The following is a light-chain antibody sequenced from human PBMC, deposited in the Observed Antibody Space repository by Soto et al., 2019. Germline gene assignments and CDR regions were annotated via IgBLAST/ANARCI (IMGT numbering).Light chain of an antibody. Sequence: DIQMTQSPSTLSGSVGGRVTITCRASQTISSWLAWYQQKPGKAPKLLIYKASTLKSGVPSRFSGSGSGTELTLTISSLQPDDFATYYCQHYNSYSEAFGQGTKVDIK. V-gene: IGKV1-5*03. CDR3: QHYNSYSEA. J-gene: IGKJ1*01. CDR2: KAS. CDR1: QTISSW.